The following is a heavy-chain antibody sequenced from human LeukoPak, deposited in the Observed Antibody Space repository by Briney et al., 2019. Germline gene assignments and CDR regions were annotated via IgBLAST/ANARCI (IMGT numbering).Heavy chain of an antibody. J-gene: IGHJ2*01. CDR3: ARDRAVLLWFGEEGFRWYFDL. D-gene: IGHD3-10*01. CDR2: ISSSSSYI. Sequence: PGGSLRLSCAASGFTFSSYSMNWVRQAPGKGLEWVSSISSSSSYIYYADSVKGRFTISRDNAKNSLYLQMNSLRAEGTAVYYCARDRAVLLWFGEEGFRWYFDLWGRGTLVTVSS. CDR1: GFTFSSYS. V-gene: IGHV3-21*01.